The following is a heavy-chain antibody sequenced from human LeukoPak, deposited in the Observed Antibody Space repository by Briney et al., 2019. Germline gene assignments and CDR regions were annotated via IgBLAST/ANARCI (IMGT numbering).Heavy chain of an antibody. V-gene: IGHV1-8*01. CDR1: GYTFTSYD. D-gene: IGHD3-3*01. CDR2: MNPNSGNT. CDR3: ARVYDFWIGSYDCFDS. J-gene: IGHJ5*01. Sequence: ASVKVSCKASGYTFTSYDINWVGQATGQGMEWMGGMNPNSGNTGYAQKFQGRVSMTMNTSISTAYIALCSLRSEDTAVYYCARVYDFWIGSYDCFDSWGQGPLVTVS.